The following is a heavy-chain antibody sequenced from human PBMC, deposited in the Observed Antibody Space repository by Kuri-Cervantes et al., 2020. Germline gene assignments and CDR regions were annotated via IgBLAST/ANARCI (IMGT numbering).Heavy chain of an antibody. CDR3: ARDGAVAGRGGVWFDP. D-gene: IGHD6-19*01. V-gene: IGHV4-34*01. CDR2: INHSGST. Sequence: GSLRLSCTIYGGSFSVYYWTWIPQPPGKGLECIGEINHSGSTNYNPSLKSRVTISVDTSKNQFSLKLSSVTAADTAVYYCARDGAVAGRGGVWFDPWGQGTLVTVSS. J-gene: IGHJ5*02. CDR1: GGSFSVYY.